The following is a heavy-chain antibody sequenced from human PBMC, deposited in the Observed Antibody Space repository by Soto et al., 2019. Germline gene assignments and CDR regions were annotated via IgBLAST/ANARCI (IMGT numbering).Heavy chain of an antibody. CDR2: VKSKSEGGTT. CDR1: GFIFIEAW. D-gene: IGHD2-21*01. J-gene: IGHJ4*02. V-gene: IGHV3-15*05. Sequence: GSLRLSCAASGFIFIEAWISWVRQAPGKGLEWIGRVKSKSEGGTTDYAALVKGRFTVSRDDSINTVSLQMDSLKMEDTAVYFCVAGSPFEYWGQGTLVTVSS. CDR3: VAGSPFEY.